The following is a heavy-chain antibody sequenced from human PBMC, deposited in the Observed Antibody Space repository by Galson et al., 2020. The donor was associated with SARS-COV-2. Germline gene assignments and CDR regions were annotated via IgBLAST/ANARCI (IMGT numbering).Heavy chain of an antibody. CDR3: ARDQLSFTFGGVIVIDAFDI. CDR2: IYYSGST. V-gene: IGHV4-31*03. D-gene: IGHD3-16*02. Sequence: TLSLTCTVSGGSISSGGYYWSWIRQHPGKGLEWIGYIYYSGSTYYNPSLKSRVTISVDTSKNQFSLKLSSVTAADTALYYCARDQLSFTFGGVIVIDAFDIWGQGTMVTVSS. CDR1: GGSISSGGYY. J-gene: IGHJ3*02.